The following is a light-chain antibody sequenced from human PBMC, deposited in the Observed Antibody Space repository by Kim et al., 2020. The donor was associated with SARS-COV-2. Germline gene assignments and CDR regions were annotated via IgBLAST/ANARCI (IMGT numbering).Light chain of an antibody. V-gene: IGLV1-44*01. J-gene: IGLJ3*02. CDR2: SNH. CDR1: SSNIGSNT. CDR3: ATWDDSLNGPV. Sequence: QSVLTQPPSASGTPGQRVTISCSGSSSNIGSNTVNWYQPLPGTAPKLLIFSNHQWPSGVPDRFSGSKSGTSASLAISGLQSEDEADYYCATWDDSLNGPVFGGGTQLTVL.